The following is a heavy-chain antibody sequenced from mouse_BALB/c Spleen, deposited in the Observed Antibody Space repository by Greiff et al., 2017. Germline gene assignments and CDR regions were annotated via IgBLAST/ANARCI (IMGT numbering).Heavy chain of an antibody. Sequence: EVKVEESGGGLVQPGGSRKLSCAASGFTFSSFGMHWVRQAPEKGLEWVAYISSGSSTIYYADTVKGRFTISRDNPKNTLFLQMTSLRSEDTAMYYCARSEYYYGSSYYFDYWGQGTTLTVSS. J-gene: IGHJ2*01. CDR2: ISSGSSTI. CDR3: ARSEYYYGSSYYFDY. D-gene: IGHD1-1*01. V-gene: IGHV5-17*02. CDR1: GFTFSSFG.